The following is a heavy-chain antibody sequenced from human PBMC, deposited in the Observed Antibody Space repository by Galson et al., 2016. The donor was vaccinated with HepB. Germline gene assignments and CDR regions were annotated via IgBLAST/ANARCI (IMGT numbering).Heavy chain of an antibody. J-gene: IGHJ4*02. CDR1: GDSMSRDVYY. D-gene: IGHD2-2*02. Sequence: TLSLTCNVFGDSMSRDVYYWSWIRQHPGKGLEWIGYIHSSGSTYYNPSLKSRVTMSVDRSNNQFSLKLSSVTAADTAVYYCVREYCSDTTCYTALDYWGQGTLVSVSS. CDR3: VREYCSDTTCYTALDY. CDR2: IHSSGST. V-gene: IGHV4-31*03.